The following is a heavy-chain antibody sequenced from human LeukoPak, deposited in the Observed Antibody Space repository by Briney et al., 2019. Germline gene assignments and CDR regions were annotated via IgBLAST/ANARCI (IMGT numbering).Heavy chain of an antibody. Sequence: GASVKVSCKASGYTFTGYYMHWVRQAPGQGLEWMGWINPISGGTNYAQKFQGRVTMTRDTSISTAYMELSRLRSDDTAVYYCARDLVLPGIAAAGTMDGYWGQGTLVTVSS. J-gene: IGHJ4*02. V-gene: IGHV1-2*02. D-gene: IGHD6-13*01. CDR2: INPISGGT. CDR1: GYTFTGYY. CDR3: ARDLVLPGIAAAGTMDGY.